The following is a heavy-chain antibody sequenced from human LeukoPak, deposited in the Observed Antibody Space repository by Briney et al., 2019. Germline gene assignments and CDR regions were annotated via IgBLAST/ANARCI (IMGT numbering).Heavy chain of an antibody. J-gene: IGHJ2*01. CDR2: INHSGST. Sequence: SETLSLTCTVSGGSISSGASDWGWIRQHPKRGLEWVGYINHSGSTYYNPSLGSRVTMLVDTSKNQFSLKLSSVTAADSAVYYCARAARQGFTMIVVPFFYFDLWGRGTLVTVSS. D-gene: IGHD3-22*01. V-gene: IGHV4-31*03. CDR3: ARAARQGFTMIVVPFFYFDL. CDR1: GGSISSGASD.